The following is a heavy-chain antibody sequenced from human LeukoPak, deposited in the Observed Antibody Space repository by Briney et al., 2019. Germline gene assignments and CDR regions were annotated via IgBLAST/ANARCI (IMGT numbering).Heavy chain of an antibody. CDR2: INRDGSST. J-gene: IGHJ4*02. D-gene: IGHD2-15*01. CDR3: ARQGYCSGGSCYLFDY. CDR1: GFIFSHYW. V-gene: IGHV3-74*01. Sequence: PGGSLRLSCAASGFIFSHYWIHWVRQAPGKGLVWVSRINRDGSSTGYADSVKGRFTISRDNAKNTLYLQMNSLRAEDTAVYYCARQGYCSGGSCYLFDYWGQGTLVTVSS.